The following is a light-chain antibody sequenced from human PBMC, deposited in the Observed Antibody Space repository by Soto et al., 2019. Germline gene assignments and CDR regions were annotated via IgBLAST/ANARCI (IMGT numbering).Light chain of an antibody. J-gene: IGKJ3*01. CDR2: DAS. CDR1: QRISSW. CDR3: QQNNSGFT. Sequence: DIQMTQSPSTLSASVGDRVTITCRASQRISSWLAWYQQKPGKAPEVLIYDASSLKTGVPSRFSGNGSGKEFTLTISSLQPDDFATYYCQQNNSGFTFGPVTKVVVK. V-gene: IGKV1-5*01.